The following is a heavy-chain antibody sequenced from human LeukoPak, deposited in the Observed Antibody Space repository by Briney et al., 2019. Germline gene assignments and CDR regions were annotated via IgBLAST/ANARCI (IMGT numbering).Heavy chain of an antibody. CDR2: IYYSGST. J-gene: IGHJ6*03. V-gene: IGHV4-59*12. CDR3: ARDRGIGMDV. CDR1: GGSISSYY. Sequence: SETLSLTCTVSGGSISSYYWSWIRQSPGKGLEWIGYIYYSGSTNYNPSLKSRVTISVDTSKNQFSLKLSSVTAADTAVYYCARDRGIGMDVWGKGTTVTVSS. D-gene: IGHD6-13*01.